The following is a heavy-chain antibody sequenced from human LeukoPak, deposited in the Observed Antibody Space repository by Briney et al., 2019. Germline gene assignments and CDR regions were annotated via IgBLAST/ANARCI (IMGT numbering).Heavy chain of an antibody. D-gene: IGHD6-19*01. V-gene: IGHV1-18*01. CDR3: ARDLDSSGWFPPTYYYYGMDV. CDR1: GYTFTNHG. CDR2: ISVYSGNT. Sequence: GASVTVSCKASGYTFTNHGISWVRQAPGRGLEWMGWISVYSGNTNYAQKLQGRVTMTTETSTSTAYMELRSLRSDDTALYYCARDLDSSGWFPPTYYYYGMDVWGQGTTVTVSS. J-gene: IGHJ6*02.